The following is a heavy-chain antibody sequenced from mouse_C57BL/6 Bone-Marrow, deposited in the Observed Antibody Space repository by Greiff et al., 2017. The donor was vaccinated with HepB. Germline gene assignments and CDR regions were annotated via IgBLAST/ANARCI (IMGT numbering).Heavy chain of an antibody. CDR3: VPLDYSNYGWFAY. Sequence: EVQLVESGGGLVQPKGSLKLSCAASGFSFNTYAMNWVRQAPGKGLEWVARIRSKSNNYATYYADSVKDRFTISRDDSESMLYLQMNNLKTEDTAMYYCVPLDYSNYGWFAYWGQGTLVTVSA. V-gene: IGHV10-1*01. CDR2: IRSKSNNYAT. D-gene: IGHD2-5*01. J-gene: IGHJ3*01. CDR1: GFSFNTYA.